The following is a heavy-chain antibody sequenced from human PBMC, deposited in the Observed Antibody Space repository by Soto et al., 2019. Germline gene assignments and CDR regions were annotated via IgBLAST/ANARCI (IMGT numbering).Heavy chain of an antibody. D-gene: IGHD5-18*01. Sequence: SETLSLTCTVSGGSISGGGYYWNWIRQHPGKGLEWIGYIYYSGSTYYNPSLKSRVTISVDTSKNQFSLKLSSVTAADTAVYYCARQRRYSHGFLDYWGQGTTVTVSS. J-gene: IGHJ4*02. CDR2: IYYSGST. V-gene: IGHV4-31*03. CDR1: GGSISGGGYY. CDR3: ARQRRYSHGFLDY.